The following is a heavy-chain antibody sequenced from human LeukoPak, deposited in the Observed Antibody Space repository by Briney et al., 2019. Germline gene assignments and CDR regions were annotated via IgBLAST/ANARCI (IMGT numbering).Heavy chain of an antibody. D-gene: IGHD3-10*01. V-gene: IGHV3-30*02. CDR3: SKSLVYGSGPNGMDV. CDR1: GFTFSSYG. J-gene: IGHJ6*02. Sequence: PGGALRLSCAASGFTFSSYGMHWVRQAPGKGLEGVAFIRYYGSNKYYAASLKGRFPIARGNSKNPLYLQINILNSEGPAGDFWSKSLVYGSGPNGMDVWGQGTTVTVSS. CDR2: IRYYGSNK.